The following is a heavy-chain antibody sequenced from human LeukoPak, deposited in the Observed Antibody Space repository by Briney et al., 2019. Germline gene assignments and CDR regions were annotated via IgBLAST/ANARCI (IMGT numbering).Heavy chain of an antibody. J-gene: IGHJ4*02. D-gene: IGHD5-18*01. CDR3: ARGLSGVAGYTYGRGIDY. CDR1: GFTFSSYW. CDR2: IKKDGSEK. V-gene: IGHV3-7*01. Sequence: GGTLRLSCAASGFTFSSYWMSWVRQAPGKGLEWVANIKKDGSEKYYVDSVKGRFTISRDNAKTSLYLQMNSLRAEDTAVYYCARGLSGVAGYTYGRGIDYWGQGTLVTVSS.